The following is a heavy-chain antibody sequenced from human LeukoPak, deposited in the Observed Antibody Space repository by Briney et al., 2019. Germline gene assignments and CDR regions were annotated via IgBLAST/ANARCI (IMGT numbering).Heavy chain of an antibody. CDR2: IIPIFTTA. CDR1: GGTFSSYA. V-gene: IGHV1-69*13. J-gene: IGHJ4*02. Sequence: GASVKVSCKAPGGTFSSYAISWVRQAPGQGPEWMGGIIPIFTTANHAQKFQGRVTITADESTSTAYMELSSLRSEDTAVYYCARVGGSGSYTSHYFDYWGQGTLVTVSS. D-gene: IGHD3-10*01. CDR3: ARVGGSGSYTSHYFDY.